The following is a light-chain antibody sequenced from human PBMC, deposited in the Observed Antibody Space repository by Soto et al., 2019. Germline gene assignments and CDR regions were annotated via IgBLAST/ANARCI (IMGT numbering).Light chain of an antibody. CDR3: CSYADHTIVL. CDR2: EVV. V-gene: IGLV2-8*01. J-gene: IGLJ2*01. CDR1: INDVGGYNY. Sequence: QSALTQPPSASGSPGQSVTISCTGTINDVGGYNYVSWYQHYPGEAPKLMIYEVVKRPSGVPDRFSGSKSGNTASLTVSGLQAEDEADSYCCSYADHTIVLFGGGTKLTVL.